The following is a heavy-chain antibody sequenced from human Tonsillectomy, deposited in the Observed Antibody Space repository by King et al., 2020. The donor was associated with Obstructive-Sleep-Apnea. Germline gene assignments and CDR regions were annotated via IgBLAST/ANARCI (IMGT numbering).Heavy chain of an antibody. CDR3: AALQRYYYYYGMDV. CDR1: GYTFTSYD. Sequence: QLVQSGAEVKKPGASVKVSCKASGYTFTSYDINWVRQATGQGLEWMGWMNPNSGNTGYAQKFQGRVTMTRNTSISTAYMELSSLRSEDTAVYYCAALQRYYYYYGMDVWGQGTTVTVSS. V-gene: IGHV1-8*01. CDR2: MNPNSGNT. J-gene: IGHJ6*02.